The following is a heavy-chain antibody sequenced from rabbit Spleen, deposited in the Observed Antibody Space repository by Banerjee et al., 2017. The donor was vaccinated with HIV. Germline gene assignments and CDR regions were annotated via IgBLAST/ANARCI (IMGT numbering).Heavy chain of an antibody. Sequence: EESGGGLVKPEGSLTLTCTASGFTLSSTYWICWVRQAPGKGLECIACIYAASGGSTYYANWAKGRFTISKTSSTTVTLQMTSLTVADMATYFCVRGASSSGYYSLWGPGTLVTVS. CDR2: IYAASGGST. D-gene: IGHD1-1*01. CDR1: GFTLSSTYW. CDR3: VRGASSSGYYSL. J-gene: IGHJ6*01. V-gene: IGHV1S45*01.